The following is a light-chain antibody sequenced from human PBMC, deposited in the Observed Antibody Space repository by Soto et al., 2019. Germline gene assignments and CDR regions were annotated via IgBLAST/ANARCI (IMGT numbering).Light chain of an antibody. J-gene: IGKJ1*01. CDR1: QSINDW. CDR2: DAS. Sequence: DIQMTHSPSTLSASVGDRVTITCRASQSINDWLAWYQQKPGKAPKLLIYDASSLESGVPSRFSGSGSGTEFTLTISSLQPDDFATYYCQQDNSYPWTFGQGTKVEIK. CDR3: QQDNSYPWT. V-gene: IGKV1-5*01.